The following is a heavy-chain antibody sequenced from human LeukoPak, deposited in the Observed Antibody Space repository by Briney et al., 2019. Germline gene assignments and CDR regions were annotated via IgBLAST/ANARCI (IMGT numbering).Heavy chain of an antibody. J-gene: IGHJ4*01. Sequence: QTLPLTCAISGDSVSSNSAAWNWIRQSPSRGPEWPGRAYYRSKWYNDYAVSVKSRITINPDTSKNQFSLQLNSVTPEDTAVYYCARVIAAACGYWGDRNLVTVSS. CDR2: AYYRSKWYN. CDR3: ARVIAAACGY. D-gene: IGHD6-13*01. V-gene: IGHV6-1*01. CDR1: GDSVSSNSAA.